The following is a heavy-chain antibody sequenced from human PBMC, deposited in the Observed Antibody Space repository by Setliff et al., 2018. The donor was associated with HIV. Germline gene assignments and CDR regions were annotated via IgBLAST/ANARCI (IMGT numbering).Heavy chain of an antibody. Sequence: SETLSLTCTVSGGSISSDDYYWNWIRQPPGTGLEWIGYITYSGSAYYNPSLKSRVTISIDTSNNQISLRLSSVNAADTAMYYCARDDYGYNGKGFDYWGPGTLVTVSS. CDR1: GGSISSDDYY. CDR2: ITYSGSA. CDR3: ARDDYGYNGKGFDY. V-gene: IGHV4-30-4*08. J-gene: IGHJ4*02. D-gene: IGHD4-17*01.